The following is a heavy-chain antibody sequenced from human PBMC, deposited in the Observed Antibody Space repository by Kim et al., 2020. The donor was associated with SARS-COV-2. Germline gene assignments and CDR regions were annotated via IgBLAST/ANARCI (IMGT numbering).Heavy chain of an antibody. Sequence: GGSLRLSCSASGFTFDRNTIHWVRQALGKGLQYVSGISPNGVSTYYADSVKGRFAISRDNSKNTVYLHTSSLRIEDTAVYYCVMEILGVVYWGQGAVVTV. J-gene: IGHJ4*02. D-gene: IGHD3-3*01. CDR1: GFTFDRNT. CDR2: ISPNGVST. CDR3: VMEILGVVY. V-gene: IGHV3-64D*06.